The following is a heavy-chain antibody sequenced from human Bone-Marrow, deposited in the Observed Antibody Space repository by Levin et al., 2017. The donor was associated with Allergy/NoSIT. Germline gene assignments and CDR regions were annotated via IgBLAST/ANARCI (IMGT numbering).Heavy chain of an antibody. J-gene: IGHJ4*02. CDR2: IKQDGSER. V-gene: IGHV3-7*01. CDR3: ARERNRFFDN. D-gene: IGHD2/OR15-2a*01. Sequence: GESLKISCEASGFSLTTYWMSWVRQAPGKGLEWVASIKQDGSERTYGDSVKGRFTISRDTAKNSVYLQMNSLRAEDTAVYLCARERNRFFDNWGQGVLVTVSS. CDR1: GFSLTTYW.